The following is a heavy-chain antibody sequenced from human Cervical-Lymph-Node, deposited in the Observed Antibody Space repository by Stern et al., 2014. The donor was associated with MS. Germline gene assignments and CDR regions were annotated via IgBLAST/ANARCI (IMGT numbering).Heavy chain of an antibody. Sequence: QVQLVESGAEVKKPGASVKVSCKASGYTFTSYYMHWVRQAPGQGLEWMGIINPSGGSKRYAQKFKGRVTMTRDTYKNKGEKELSSLRSEDTAVYYCARDIVVVPAAGFYYYGMDVWGQGTTVTVSS. J-gene: IGHJ6*02. CDR1: GYTFTSYY. CDR2: INPSGGSK. D-gene: IGHD2-2*01. V-gene: IGHV1-46*03. CDR3: ARDIVVVPAAGFYYYGMDV.